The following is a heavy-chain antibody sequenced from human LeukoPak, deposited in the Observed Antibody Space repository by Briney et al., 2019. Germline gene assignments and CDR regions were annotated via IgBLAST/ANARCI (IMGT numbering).Heavy chain of an antibody. Sequence: SETLSLTCTVSGRSISSYYWNWIRQPPGKGLEWIGHVYYSGSTNYNPSLKSRVTISVDTSKNQFSLKLSSVTAADTAVYYCARSLYYYGSDSFDIWGQGTMVTVSS. CDR1: GRSISSYY. CDR2: VYYSGST. CDR3: ARSLYYYGSDSFDI. J-gene: IGHJ3*02. V-gene: IGHV4-59*01. D-gene: IGHD3-10*01.